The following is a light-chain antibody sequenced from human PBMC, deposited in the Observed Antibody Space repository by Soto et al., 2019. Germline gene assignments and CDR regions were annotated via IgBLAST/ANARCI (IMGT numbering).Light chain of an antibody. V-gene: IGKV1-5*03. Sequence: IQMTQSPATLSASVGDRVTITWRASQSISNWLAWYQQKPGEAPNLLIYKASSLESGVPLRFSGSGSGTEFTLTISSLQPDDFATYYCQQYNRFSRTFGQGTKVDIK. CDR3: QQYNRFSRT. CDR2: KAS. J-gene: IGKJ1*01. CDR1: QSISNW.